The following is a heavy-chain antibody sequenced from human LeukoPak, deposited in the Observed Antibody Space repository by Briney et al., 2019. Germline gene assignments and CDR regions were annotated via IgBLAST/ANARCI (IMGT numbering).Heavy chain of an antibody. Sequence: GGSLRLSCTASGFSFSTTWMHWVRQAPGKGLVWVSRIHSDGSPTIYADSVKGRFTISRDNSKNTLYLQMNSLRAEDTAVYYCARVNYGLYMDVWGKGTTVTISS. V-gene: IGHV3-74*01. CDR1: GFSFSTTW. D-gene: IGHD3-10*01. CDR3: ARVNYGLYMDV. CDR2: IHSDGSPT. J-gene: IGHJ6*03.